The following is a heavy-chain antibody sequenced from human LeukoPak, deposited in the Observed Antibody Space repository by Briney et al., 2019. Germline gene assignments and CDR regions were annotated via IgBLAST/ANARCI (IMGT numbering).Heavy chain of an antibody. CDR2: HFYSGRT. CDR3: ARHLAVDGTSYNWFDR. Sequence: SETLSLTCTVSDGSISSNNYYWAWIRQPPGKRLEWIGSHFYSGRTYYNPSLKSRVTISVDTSKNQFFLRLNSVTAADTALYHCARHLAVDGTSYNWFDRWGQGTQLTVSS. J-gene: IGHJ5*02. D-gene: IGHD6-19*01. CDR1: DGSISSNNYY. V-gene: IGHV4-39*01.